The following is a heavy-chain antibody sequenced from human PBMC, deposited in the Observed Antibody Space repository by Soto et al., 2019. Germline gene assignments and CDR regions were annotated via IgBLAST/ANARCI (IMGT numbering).Heavy chain of an antibody. Sequence: GGSLRLSCAASGFTFSNSGMHWVRQAQGKGVEWVAVIWYDGSNKYYADSVKGRVTISRDNSKNTLYLQMNSLRAEDTAVYYCARAAPATRIVVARPFDYWRHGT. CDR1: GFTFSNSG. CDR2: IWYDGSNK. D-gene: IGHD3-22*01. V-gene: IGHV3-33*08. CDR3: ARAAPATRIVVARPFDY. J-gene: IGHJ4*01.